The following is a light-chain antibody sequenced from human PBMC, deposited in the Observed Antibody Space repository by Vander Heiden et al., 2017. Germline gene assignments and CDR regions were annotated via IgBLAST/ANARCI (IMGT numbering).Light chain of an antibody. V-gene: IGKV3-20*01. Sequence: DIVLTQSPATLSLSPGERGTLSCRASQSFSSNYLAWYQQKPGQAPRLLIYGATNRATGIPDRFSGSGSGTDFTLTISRLEPEDFAVYYCQQDHASPRTFGQGTKVEIK. CDR2: GAT. J-gene: IGKJ1*01. CDR1: QSFSSNY. CDR3: QQDHASPRT.